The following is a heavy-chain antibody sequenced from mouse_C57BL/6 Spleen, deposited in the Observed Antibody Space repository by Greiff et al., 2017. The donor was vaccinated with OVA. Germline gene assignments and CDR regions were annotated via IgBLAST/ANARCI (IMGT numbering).Heavy chain of an antibody. J-gene: IGHJ1*03. CDR1: GYTFTSYG. CDR2: IHPRSGNT. V-gene: IGHV1-81*01. Sequence: VQLQQSGAELARPGASVKLSCKASGYTFTSYGISWVKQRTGQGLEWIGEIHPRSGNTYYNEKFKGKATLTADKSSRTAYMELRSLTSEDSAVYFCARWDDGCIHWYFGVWGTGTTVTVSS. CDR3: ARWDDGCIHWYFGV. D-gene: IGHD2-3*01.